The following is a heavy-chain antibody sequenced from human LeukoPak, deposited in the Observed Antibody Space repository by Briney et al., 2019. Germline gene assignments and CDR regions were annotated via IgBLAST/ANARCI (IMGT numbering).Heavy chain of an antibody. Sequence: RXSCAASGFTFSSYGMHWVRQAPGKGLEGVTFIRDDGSNEYYADSVKGGFTISRDNAKNKLYLQMNSLRAEDTAVYYCAKGWGNLYYWGQGTLVTVSS. J-gene: IGHJ4*02. D-gene: IGHD7-27*01. CDR1: GFTFSSYG. CDR3: AKGWGNLYY. CDR2: IRDDGSNE. V-gene: IGHV3-30*02.